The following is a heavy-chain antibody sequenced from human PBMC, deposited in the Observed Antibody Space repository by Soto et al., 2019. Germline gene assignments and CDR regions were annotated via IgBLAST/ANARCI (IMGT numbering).Heavy chain of an antibody. J-gene: IGHJ5*02. CDR1: GFTFSNNG. CDR3: VRRHVSATGIDWFDP. V-gene: IGHV3-49*04. CDR2: TRSKAYSGTT. D-gene: IGHD6-13*01. Sequence: GGSLRLSCATSGFTFSNNGMSWVRQAPGKGLEWVGFTRSKAYSGTTEYAASVKGRFTISRDDSKSIAYLQMNSLKTEDTAVYYCVRRHVSATGIDWFDPWGQGTPVTVSS.